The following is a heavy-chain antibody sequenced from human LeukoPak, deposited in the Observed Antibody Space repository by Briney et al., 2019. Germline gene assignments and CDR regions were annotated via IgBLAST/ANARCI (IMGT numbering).Heavy chain of an antibody. D-gene: IGHD3-3*01. CDR3: ARDSHYDFWSGLMHYFDY. CDR2: IYYSGST. V-gene: IGHV4-39*07. Sequence: PSETLSLTCTVSGGSISSSSYYWVWIRQPPGKGLEGIGSIYYSGSTYYNTSLKSRVTISVDTSKNQFSLKLSSVIVAGTAVYYCARDSHYDFWSGLMHYFDYWGQGTLVTVSS. J-gene: IGHJ4*02. CDR1: GGSISSSSYY.